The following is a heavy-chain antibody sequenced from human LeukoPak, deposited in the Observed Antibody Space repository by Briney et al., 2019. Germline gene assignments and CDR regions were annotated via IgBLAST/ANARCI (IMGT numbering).Heavy chain of an antibody. V-gene: IGHV4-34*01. CDR1: GGSFSGYY. CDR2: INHSGST. D-gene: IGHD3-22*01. CDR3: ARSHYYDSSGYSS. Sequence: SETLSLTCAVYGGSFSGYYWSWIRQPPGKGLEWIGEINHSGSTNYNPSLKSRVTISVDTSKNQFSLKLSSVTAADTAVYYCARSHYYDSSGYSSWGQGTLVTVSS. J-gene: IGHJ5*02.